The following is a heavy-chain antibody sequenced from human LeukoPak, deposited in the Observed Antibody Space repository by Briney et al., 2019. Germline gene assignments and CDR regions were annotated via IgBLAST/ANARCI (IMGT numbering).Heavy chain of an antibody. V-gene: IGHV4-59*08. J-gene: IGHJ3*02. CDR3: ATHSSSWLGAFDI. CDR2: IYYSGST. Sequence: SETLSLTCTVSGGSISSYYWSWIRQPPGKGLEWIGYIYYSGSTNYNPSLKSRVTISVDTSKNQFSLKLSFVTAADTAVYYCATHSSSWLGAFDIWGQGTMVTVSS. CDR1: GGSISSYY. D-gene: IGHD6-13*01.